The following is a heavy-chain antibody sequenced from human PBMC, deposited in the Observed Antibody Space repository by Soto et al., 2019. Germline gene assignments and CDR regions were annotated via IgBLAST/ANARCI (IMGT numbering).Heavy chain of an antibody. Sequence: SETLSLTCTVSCNPVSSVGFHWAWLRRPRRQGPEGIGHSSXRGSSYYTRSLERRKHMSLDATMNHYSLRLTSGTAADTAVYFCARAPVGLDTISYFDYWGQGELVTVSS. CDR1: CNPVSSVGFH. J-gene: IGHJ4*02. V-gene: IGHV4-30-4*01. CDR2: SSXRGSS. CDR3: ARAPVGLDTISYFDY. D-gene: IGHD3-16*01.